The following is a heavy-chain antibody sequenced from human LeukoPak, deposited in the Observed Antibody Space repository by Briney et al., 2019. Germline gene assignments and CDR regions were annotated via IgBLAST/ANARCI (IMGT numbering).Heavy chain of an antibody. CDR3: AREPRGYSYGSGIDY. CDR2: INHSGST. Sequence: SEILSLTCAVYGGSFSGYYWSWIRQPPGKGLEWIGEINHSGSTNYNPSLKSRVTISVDTSKNQFSLKLSSVTAADTAVYYCAREPRGYSYGSGIDYWGQGALVTVSS. J-gene: IGHJ4*02. V-gene: IGHV4-34*01. D-gene: IGHD5-18*01. CDR1: GGSFSGYY.